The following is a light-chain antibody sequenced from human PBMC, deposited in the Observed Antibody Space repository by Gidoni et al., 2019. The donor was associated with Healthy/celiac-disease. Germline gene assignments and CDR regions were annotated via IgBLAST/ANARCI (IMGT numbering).Light chain of an antibody. CDR2: AAS. J-gene: IGKJ1*01. Sequence: DIQMTQSPSSLSASVGDRVTITCRASQSISSYLNWYQQKPGKAPKLLIYAASSLQSGVPSRFSGSGSGTDFTLTISSLQPEDFATYYCQQSYSTPLTLGQXTKVEIK. CDR1: QSISSY. CDR3: QQSYSTPLT. V-gene: IGKV1-39*01.